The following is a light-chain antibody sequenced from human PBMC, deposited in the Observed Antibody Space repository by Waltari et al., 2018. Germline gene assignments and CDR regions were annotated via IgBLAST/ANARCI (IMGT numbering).Light chain of an antibody. V-gene: IGLV4-69*01. CDR2: VNSDGSH. Sequence: QLVLTQSPSASAPPGAPFTLTCPLSSAHSSNVIAWRQEQPGKGPRYLMKVNSDGSHSKGDEIPDRFSGSSSGAERYLTISSLQSEDEADYYCQTGGHGTWVFGGGTKLTVL. J-gene: IGLJ3*02. CDR1: SAHSSNV. CDR3: QTGGHGTWV.